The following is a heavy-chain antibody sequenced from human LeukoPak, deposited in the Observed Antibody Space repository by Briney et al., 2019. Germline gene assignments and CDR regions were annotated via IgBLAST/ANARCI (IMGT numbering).Heavy chain of an antibody. Sequence: GASVKVSCKASGYTFTSYYMHWVRQAPGQGLEWMGIINPSGGSTSYAQKFQGRVTMTRDTSTSTVYMELSSLRSGDTAVYYCATYNTMVRGVIDDAFDIWGQGTMVTVSS. J-gene: IGHJ3*02. CDR3: ATYNTMVRGVIDDAFDI. CDR2: INPSGGST. D-gene: IGHD3-10*01. V-gene: IGHV1-46*01. CDR1: GYTFTSYY.